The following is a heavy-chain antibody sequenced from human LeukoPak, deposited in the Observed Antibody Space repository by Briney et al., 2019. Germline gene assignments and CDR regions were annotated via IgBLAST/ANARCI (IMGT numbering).Heavy chain of an antibody. D-gene: IGHD4-23*01. CDR3: ASAGYGGAFDY. Sequence: ASVKVSCKASGYAFTSYYMHWVRQAPGQGLEWMGIINPSGGSTSYAQKFQGRVTKTRDTSTSTVYMELSSLRSEDTAVYYCASAGYGGAFDYWGQGTLVTVSS. J-gene: IGHJ4*02. CDR2: INPSGGST. CDR1: GYAFTSYY. V-gene: IGHV1-46*03.